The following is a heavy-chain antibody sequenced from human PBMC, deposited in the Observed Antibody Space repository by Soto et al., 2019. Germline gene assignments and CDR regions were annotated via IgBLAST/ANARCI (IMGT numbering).Heavy chain of an antibody. V-gene: IGHV1-69*01. CDR2: IIPIFGTA. CDR3: ARAALYYYDSSGYYH. CDR1: GGTFSSYA. D-gene: IGHD3-22*01. J-gene: IGHJ5*02. Sequence: QVQLVQSGAEVKKPGSSVKVSCKASGGTFSSYAISWVRQAPGQGLEWMGGIIPIFGTANYAQKFQGRVTVTADESTSTAYMELSSLRSEDTAGYYCARAALYYYDSSGYYHWGQGTLVTVSS.